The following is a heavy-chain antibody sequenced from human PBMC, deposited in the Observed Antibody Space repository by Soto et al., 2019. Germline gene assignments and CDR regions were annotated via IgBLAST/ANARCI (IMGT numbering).Heavy chain of an antibody. CDR2: IGTSSSYT. CDR1: GFTFRDYY. V-gene: IGHV3-11*05. D-gene: IGHD3-9*01. J-gene: IGHJ3*02. CDR3: ARDAEILTGSDACEI. Sequence: QVQLVESGGGLVKPGGSLRLSCAASGFTFRDYYMSWIRQAPGKGLEWLSYIGTSSSYTNYADSVKGRFTISRDNAKNSMDRQINSLSAEATAVYYCARDAEILTGSDACEIWVQGTMVTVSS.